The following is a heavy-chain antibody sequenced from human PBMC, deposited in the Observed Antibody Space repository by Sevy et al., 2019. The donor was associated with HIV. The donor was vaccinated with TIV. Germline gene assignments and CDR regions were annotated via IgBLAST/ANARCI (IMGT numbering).Heavy chain of an antibody. CDR2: IYSGGST. Sequence: GGSLRLSCTASGFTVNTNYMSWVRQAPEKGLEWVSVIYSGGSTYYADSGKGRFTISREHSKNTVYIQMNSLGAEDTAVYYCARFSGGSKRTAFDYWGQGTLVTVSS. CDR1: GFTVNTNY. J-gene: IGHJ4*02. CDR3: ARFSGGSKRTAFDY. D-gene: IGHD2-15*01. V-gene: IGHV3-53*01.